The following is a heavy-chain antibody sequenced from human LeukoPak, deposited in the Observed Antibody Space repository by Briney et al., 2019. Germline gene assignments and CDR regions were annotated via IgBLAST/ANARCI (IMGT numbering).Heavy chain of an antibody. CDR1: GFTVSSNY. D-gene: IGHD3-16*01. J-gene: IGHJ4*02. Sequence: GGSLRLSWEASGFTVSSNYMSWFGQAPAKGLEGVSVIYNGGSTYYADSVKGRFTISTDNSKNTLYLQMNSLRAEDTAVYYCARSYVWGLGGYWGQGTLVTVSS. CDR3: ARSYVWGLGGY. CDR2: IYNGGST. V-gene: IGHV3-53*01.